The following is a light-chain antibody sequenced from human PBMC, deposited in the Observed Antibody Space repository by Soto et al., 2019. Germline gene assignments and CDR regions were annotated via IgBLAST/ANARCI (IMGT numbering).Light chain of an antibody. CDR2: GAS. CDR3: QQYNDGLT. J-gene: IGKJ4*01. Sequence: EIAMTQSPATLSVPRGGRATLYCRASQSVSSNLAGYQHKPGQAPRLLIYGASTRATGIPARFSGSGSGTEFTLTISSLQSEDFAVYFCQQYNDGLTFGGGTKVDIK. CDR1: QSVSSN. V-gene: IGKV3-15*01.